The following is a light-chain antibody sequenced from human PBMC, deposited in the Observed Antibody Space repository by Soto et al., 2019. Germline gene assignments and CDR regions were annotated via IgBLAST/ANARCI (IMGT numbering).Light chain of an antibody. V-gene: IGKV4-1*01. Sequence: DIVMTQSPDSLAVSLGERASINCKSSQSVLSNSNNKNYLAWFQQKPGQPPKLLISWASTRESGVADRFSGSGSGSDFTLTISSLQAEDVAVYYCQQYITAPITFGQGTRLEIK. CDR2: WAS. J-gene: IGKJ5*01. CDR3: QQYITAPIT. CDR1: QSVLSNSNNKNY.